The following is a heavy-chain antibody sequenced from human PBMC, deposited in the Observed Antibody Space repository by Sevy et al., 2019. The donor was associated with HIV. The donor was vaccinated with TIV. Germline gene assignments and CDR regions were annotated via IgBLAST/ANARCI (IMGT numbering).Heavy chain of an antibody. D-gene: IGHD2-2*01. CDR2: ISPYTGDT. CDR1: GYTFRSYG. V-gene: IGHV1-18*01. CDR3: ARDKPQGVVVLPGAMWGGFDY. J-gene: IGHJ4*02. Sequence: ASVKVSCKASGYTFRSYGISWVRQAPGQGLEWMGWISPYTGDTDFAQKVQGRVSMTSDTSTSTAYMELRSLRSDDTALDYWARDKPQGVVVLPGAMWGGFDYWGQGTLVTVSS.